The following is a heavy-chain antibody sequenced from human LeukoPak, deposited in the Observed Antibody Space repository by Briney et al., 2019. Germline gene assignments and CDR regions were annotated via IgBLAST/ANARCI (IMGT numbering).Heavy chain of an antibody. CDR3: ARHNVDTAMVGFDY. CDR2: INRNGGST. Sequence: GGSLRLSCAASGFTFDDYGMSWVPQAPGKGLEWVSGINRNGGSTSYADSVKGRFTISRDNTKNSLYLQMNSLRAEDTALYYCARHNVDTAMVGFDYWGQGILVTVSS. D-gene: IGHD5-18*01. V-gene: IGHV3-20*04. CDR1: GFTFDDYG. J-gene: IGHJ4*02.